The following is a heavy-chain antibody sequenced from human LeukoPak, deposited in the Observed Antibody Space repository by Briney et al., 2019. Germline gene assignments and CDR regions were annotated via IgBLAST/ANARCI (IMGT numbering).Heavy chain of an antibody. CDR3: ARAGQTTIGAFDI. J-gene: IGHJ3*02. V-gene: IGHV1-69*04. D-gene: IGHD4-17*01. Sequence: SVKVSCTASGGTFSSYAISWVRQAPGQGLEWMGRIIPILGIANYAQKFQGRVTITADKSTSTAYMELSSLRSEDTAVYYCARAGQTTIGAFDIWGQGTMVTVSS. CDR1: GGTFSSYA. CDR2: IIPILGIA.